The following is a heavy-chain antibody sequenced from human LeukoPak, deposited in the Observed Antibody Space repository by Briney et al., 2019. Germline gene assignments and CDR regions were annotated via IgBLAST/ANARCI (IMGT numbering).Heavy chain of an antibody. CDR3: AKGRQRKQPRGFDS. V-gene: IGHV3-23*01. CDR1: GFTFSSYA. D-gene: IGHD1-1*01. CDR2: ISGSGGTT. J-gene: IGHJ4*02. Sequence: PGGSLRLSCAASGFTFSSYAMSWVRQAPGKGLEWVSAISGSGGTTYYADSVKGRFTISRDNSQNTLYLQVNSLRAEDTAVYCCAKGRQRKQPRGFDSWGQGTLVIVSS.